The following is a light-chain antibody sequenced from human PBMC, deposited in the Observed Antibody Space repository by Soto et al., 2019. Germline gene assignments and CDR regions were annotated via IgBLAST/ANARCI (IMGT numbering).Light chain of an antibody. CDR1: QSVSSSY. V-gene: IGKV3-20*01. CDR2: GAS. CDR3: QHYGFSPA. J-gene: IGKJ4*01. Sequence: EIVLTQSPGTLSLSPGERATLSCRASQSVSSSYLAWYQQKPGQAPRLLIYGASSRATGIPDGFSGSGSGTDFTLTISRLEPEDFAVYYCQHYGFSPAFGGGTKVEIK.